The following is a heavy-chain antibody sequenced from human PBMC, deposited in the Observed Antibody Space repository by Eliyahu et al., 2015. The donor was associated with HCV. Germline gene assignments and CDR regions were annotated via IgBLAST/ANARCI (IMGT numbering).Heavy chain of an antibody. D-gene: IGHD1-26*01. Sequence: EVQLLESGGGLVQPGGSLXLSCAASGFTFSXYAMXWVRQAPGKGLEWVSAISGSGGSTYYADSVKGRFTISRDNSKNTLYLQMNSLRAEDMAVYYCAKDGRGSYFGYWGQGTLVTVSS. J-gene: IGHJ4*02. CDR1: GFTFSXYA. V-gene: IGHV3-23*01. CDR2: ISGSGGST. CDR3: AKDGRGSYFGY.